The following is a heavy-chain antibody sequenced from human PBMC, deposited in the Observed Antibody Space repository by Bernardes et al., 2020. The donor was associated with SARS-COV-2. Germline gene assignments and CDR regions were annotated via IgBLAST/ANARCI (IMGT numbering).Heavy chain of an antibody. CDR1: GFTFSSYA. J-gene: IGHJ4*02. Sequence: GGSLRLSCAASGFTFSSYAMSWVRQAPGKGLEWVAAIRGSGGSTYYADSVKGRFTISRDNSKNTLYLQMNSLRAGDTALYYCAKTSGGGSNIGYAPHLDYWGQGTLVTVSS. CDR3: AKTSGGGSNIGYAPHLDY. V-gene: IGHV3-23*01. CDR2: IRGSGGST. D-gene: IGHD5-12*01.